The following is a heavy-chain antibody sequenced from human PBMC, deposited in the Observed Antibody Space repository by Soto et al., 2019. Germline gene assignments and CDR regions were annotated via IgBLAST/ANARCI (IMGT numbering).Heavy chain of an antibody. V-gene: IGHV4-30-2*01. D-gene: IGHD6-13*01. CDR1: GGSVSSGGYS. Sequence: SETLSLTCAVSGGSVSSGGYSWSWIRQPPGKGLEWIGYIYHSGSTYYNPSLKSRVTISVDRSKNQFSLKLSSVTAADTAVYYCATAAAGTAYGMDVWGQGTTVTVSS. CDR3: ATAAAGTAYGMDV. J-gene: IGHJ6*02. CDR2: IYHSGST.